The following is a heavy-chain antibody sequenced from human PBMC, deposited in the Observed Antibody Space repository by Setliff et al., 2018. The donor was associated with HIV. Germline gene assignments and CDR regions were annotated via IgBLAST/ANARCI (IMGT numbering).Heavy chain of an antibody. CDR1: GYSISSGYH. CDR3: ASMYSGYDQDYFDY. Sequence: KSSETLSLTCTVSGYSISSGYHWGWIRQAPGRGLEWIGSIYHSGTTSYNPSLKSRVTISIDTSNSQFSLNLRSVTAADTAVYYCASMYSGYDQDYFDYWGQGTLVTVS. V-gene: IGHV4-38-2*02. D-gene: IGHD5-12*01. CDR2: IYHSGTT. J-gene: IGHJ4*02.